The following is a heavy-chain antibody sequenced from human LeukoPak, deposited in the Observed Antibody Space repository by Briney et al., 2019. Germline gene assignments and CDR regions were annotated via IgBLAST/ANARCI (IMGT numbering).Heavy chain of an antibody. CDR2: IYYSGST. D-gene: IGHD2-2*01. Sequence: SETLSLTCTVSGGSINSSSYYWGWIRQPPGKGLEWIGTIYYSGSTYYNPSLKSRVTISVDTSRNQFSLKLSSVTAADTAVYYCARGFRYCSSTSCYGGPYFDYWGQGTLVTVSS. J-gene: IGHJ4*02. CDR3: ARGFRYCSSTSCYGGPYFDY. V-gene: IGHV4-39*07. CDR1: GGSINSSSYY.